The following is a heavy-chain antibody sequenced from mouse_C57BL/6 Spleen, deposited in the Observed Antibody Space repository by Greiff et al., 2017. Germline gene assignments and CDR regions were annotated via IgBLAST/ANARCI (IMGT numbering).Heavy chain of an antibody. Sequence: EVMLVESGGGLVKPGGSLKLSCAASGFTFSDYGMHWVRQAPEKGLEWVAYISSGSSTIYYADTVKGRFTISRDNAKNTLFLQMTSLRSEDTAMYYCARGGLLHYAMDYWGQGTSVTVSS. CDR1: GFTFSDYG. CDR2: ISSGSSTI. V-gene: IGHV5-17*01. D-gene: IGHD2-3*01. J-gene: IGHJ4*01. CDR3: ARGGLLHYAMDY.